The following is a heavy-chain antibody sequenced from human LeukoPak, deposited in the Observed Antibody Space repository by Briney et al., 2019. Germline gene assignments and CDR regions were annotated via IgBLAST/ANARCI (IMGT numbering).Heavy chain of an antibody. CDR3: ARDFGERRVPNAFDI. J-gene: IGHJ3*02. V-gene: IGHV3-48*01. Sequence: GGSLRLSCAASGFTFSSYSMNWVRQAPGKGLEWVSYISSNSTIYYADSVKGRFTISRDNAKNSLYLQMNSLRAEDTAVYYCARDFGERRVPNAFDIWGQGTMVTVSS. CDR1: GFTFSSYS. CDR2: ISSNSTI. D-gene: IGHD3-10*01.